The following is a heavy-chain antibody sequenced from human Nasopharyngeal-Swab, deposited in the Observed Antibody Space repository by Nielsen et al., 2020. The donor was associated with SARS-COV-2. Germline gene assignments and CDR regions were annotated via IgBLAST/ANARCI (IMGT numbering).Heavy chain of an antibody. D-gene: IGHD3-10*01. V-gene: IGHV3-53*04. CDR1: GFTVSSNY. CDR3: ARSAMVRGPGIDF. Sequence: GESLKISCAASGFTVSSNYMSWVRQAPGKGLEWVSVIYSGGSTYYADSVKGRFTISRHNSKNTLYLQMNSLRAEDTAVYYCARSAMVRGPGIDFWGQGTTVTVSS. CDR2: IYSGGST. J-gene: IGHJ6*02.